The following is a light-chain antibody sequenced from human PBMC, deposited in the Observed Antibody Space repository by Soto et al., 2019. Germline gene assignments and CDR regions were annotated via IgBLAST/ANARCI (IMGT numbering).Light chain of an antibody. CDR2: DDS. J-gene: IGLJ2*01. CDR3: QVWDSSSDHVV. CDR1: NIGSKS. V-gene: IGLV3-21*02. Sequence: YELTQPPSVSVAPGQTARITCGGSNIGSKSVHWYQQNPGQAPVLVVYDDSDRPSGIPERFSGSNSGNTATLTISRVEAGDEADYYCQVWDSSSDHVVFGGGTKLTVL.